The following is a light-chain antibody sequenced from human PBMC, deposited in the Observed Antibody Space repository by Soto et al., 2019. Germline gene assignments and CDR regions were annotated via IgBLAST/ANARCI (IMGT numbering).Light chain of an antibody. CDR1: QTVSNNY. Sequence: EVVLTQSPGTLSLSPGERATVSCRASQTVSNNYLAWYQKKPGQAPRLLIYGASTRATGIPDRFTGSGSGTDFTLTITRLEPEDFAVYYCQQYNNWPLTFGGGTKVEIK. V-gene: IGKV3-20*01. J-gene: IGKJ4*01. CDR2: GAS. CDR3: QQYNNWPLT.